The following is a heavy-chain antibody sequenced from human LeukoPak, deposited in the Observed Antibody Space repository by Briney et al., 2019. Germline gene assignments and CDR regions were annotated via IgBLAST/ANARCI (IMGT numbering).Heavy chain of an antibody. CDR3: ARGTTEYIYYFER. V-gene: IGHV4-4*07. Sequence: PSETLSLTCGVSGGSINGHYWSWVRQPAGKGLEDLGRIYSTGSTHYNPSLESRVTMSVDTSKNQFSLRLSSVTAADTAVYYCARGTTEYIYYFERWGQGILVTVSS. CDR1: GGSINGHY. CDR2: IYSTGST. D-gene: IGHD1-7*01. J-gene: IGHJ4*02.